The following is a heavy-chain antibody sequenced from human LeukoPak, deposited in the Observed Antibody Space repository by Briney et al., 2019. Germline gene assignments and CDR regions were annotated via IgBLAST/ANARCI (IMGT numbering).Heavy chain of an antibody. CDR3: ARGGRSWYFDY. D-gene: IGHD6-6*01. J-gene: IGHJ4*02. CDR1: GFTFSSSA. V-gene: IGHV3-21*01. Sequence: GGSLRLSCAASGFTFSSSAMSWVRQAPGKGLEWVSSISSSSSYIYYADSVKGRFTISRDNAKNSLYLQMNSLRAEDTAVYYCARGGRSWYFDYWGQGTLVTVSS. CDR2: ISSSSSYI.